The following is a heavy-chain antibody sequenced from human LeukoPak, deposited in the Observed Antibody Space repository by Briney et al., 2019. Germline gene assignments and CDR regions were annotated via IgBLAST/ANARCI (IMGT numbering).Heavy chain of an antibody. V-gene: IGHV1-2*06. J-gene: IGHJ6*03. CDR3: ARGRHGSGSYRKHYYYYYYMDV. Sequence: GASVKVSCKASGYTFTGYYMHWVRQAPGQGLEWMGRINPNSGGTNYAQKFQGRVTMTRDTSISTAYMELSRLRSDDTAVYYCARGRHGSGSYRKHYYYYYYMDVWGKGTTVTVSS. CDR1: GYTFTGYY. D-gene: IGHD3-10*01. CDR2: INPNSGGT.